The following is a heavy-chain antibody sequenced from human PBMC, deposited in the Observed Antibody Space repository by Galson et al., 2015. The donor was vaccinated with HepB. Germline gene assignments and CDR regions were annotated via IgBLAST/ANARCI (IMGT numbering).Heavy chain of an antibody. D-gene: IGHD6-6*01. CDR3: ARWFVGGYSSSSGYFDY. J-gene: IGHJ4*02. CDR1: GFTFSSYW. CDR2: MKQDGREK. Sequence: SLRLSCAASGFTFSSYWMSWVRQAPGKGLEWVANMKQDGREKYYVDSVKGRFTISRDNAKNSLYLQMNSLRAEDTAVYYCARWFVGGYSSSSGYFDYWGQGTLVTVSS. V-gene: IGHV3-7*01.